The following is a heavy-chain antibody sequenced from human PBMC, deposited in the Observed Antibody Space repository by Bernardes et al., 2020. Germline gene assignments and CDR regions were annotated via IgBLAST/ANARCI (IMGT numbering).Heavy chain of an antibody. CDR1: GYTLTELS. J-gene: IGHJ4*02. CDR3: ATAREYSSGWYLDY. CDR2: FDPEDGET. D-gene: IGHD6-19*01. Sequence: ASVKVSCKVSGYTLTELSMHWVRQAPGKGLEWMAGFDPEDGETIYAQKFQGRVTMTEDTSTDTAYMELSSLRSEDTAVYYCATAREYSSGWYLDYWGQGTLVTVSS. V-gene: IGHV1-24*01.